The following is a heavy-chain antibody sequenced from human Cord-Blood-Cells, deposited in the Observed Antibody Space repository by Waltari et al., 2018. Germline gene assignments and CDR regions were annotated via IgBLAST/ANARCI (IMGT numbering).Heavy chain of an antibody. Sequence: QVQLQQWGAGLLKPSETLSLTCAVYGGSFSGYYWSWIRQPPGKGLEWIGEINHSGSTNYNPSLKSRVTISVDTSKNQFSLKLSSVTAADTAVYYCARDPNRYGDYYFDYWGQGTLVTVSS. CDR2: INHSGST. V-gene: IGHV4-34*01. CDR1: GGSFSGYY. D-gene: IGHD4-17*01. J-gene: IGHJ4*02. CDR3: ARDPNRYGDYYFDY.